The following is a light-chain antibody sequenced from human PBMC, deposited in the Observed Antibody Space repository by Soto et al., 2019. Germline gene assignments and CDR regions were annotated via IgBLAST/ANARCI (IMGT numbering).Light chain of an antibody. CDR1: QTISSW. J-gene: IGKJ2*01. V-gene: IGKV1-5*03. CDR2: KAS. CDR3: QQGYSTPYT. Sequence: DIQMTQSPSTLSGSVGDRVTITCRASQTISSWLAWYQQKPGKAPKLLIYKASTLKSGVPSRFSGSGSGTEFTLTISSLQPDDFATYYCQQGYSTPYTFGQGTKLEIK.